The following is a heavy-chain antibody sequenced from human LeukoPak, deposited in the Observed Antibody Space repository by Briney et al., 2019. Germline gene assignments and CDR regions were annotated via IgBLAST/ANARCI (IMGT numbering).Heavy chain of an antibody. D-gene: IGHD3-22*01. CDR1: GYTFSSYA. V-gene: IGHV1-3*01. J-gene: IGHJ3*02. Sequence: ASVKVSCKASGYTFSSYAIHWVRQAPGQRLEWMGWINAGNGNTKYSQKFQGRVTITRDTSASTAYMELSSLRSEDTAVYYCARDYYDSSGYYVNDAFDIWGQGTMVTVSS. CDR2: INAGNGNT. CDR3: ARDYYDSSGYYVNDAFDI.